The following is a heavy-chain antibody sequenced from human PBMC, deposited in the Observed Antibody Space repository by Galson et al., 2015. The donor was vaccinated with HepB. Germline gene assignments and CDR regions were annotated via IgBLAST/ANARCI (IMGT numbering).Heavy chain of an antibody. CDR1: GFSLSTPGMR. CDR2: IDWDDDK. J-gene: IGHJ4*02. D-gene: IGHD3-3*01. CDR3: ARSSGNHFYDVDF. V-gene: IGHV2-70*04. Sequence: ALVKPTQTLTLTCTFSGFSLSTPGMRVSWIRQPPGKALEWLARIDWDDDKFYTTSLNTRITVSKDTSNNQVVLTMPNMDPVDTATYYCARSSGNHFYDVDFWGQETLVTVSS.